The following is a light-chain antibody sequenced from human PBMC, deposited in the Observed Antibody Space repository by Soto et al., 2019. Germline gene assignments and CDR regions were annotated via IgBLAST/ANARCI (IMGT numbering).Light chain of an antibody. J-gene: IGKJ1*01. CDR3: QQLNSYPGPCT. Sequence: DIQLTQSPSFLSASVGDRVTITCRASQGISSYLAWYQQKPGKAPKLLIYAASTLQSGVPSRFSGSGSGTEFTLTISSLQPEDFATYYCQQLNSYPGPCTFGQGTKVEIK. CDR1: QGISSY. V-gene: IGKV1-9*01. CDR2: AAS.